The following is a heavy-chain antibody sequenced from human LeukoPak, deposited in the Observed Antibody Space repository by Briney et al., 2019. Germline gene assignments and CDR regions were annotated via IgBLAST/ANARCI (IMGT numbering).Heavy chain of an antibody. CDR1: GGSISSGGYY. V-gene: IGHV4-31*03. J-gene: IGHJ5*02. Sequence: SETLPLTCTVSGGSISSGGYYWSWIRQHPGKGLEWIGYIYYSGSTYYNPSLKSRVTISVDTSKNQFSLKLSSVTAADTAVYYCARHTFGGLNWFDPWGQGTLVTVSS. CDR3: ARHTFGGLNWFDP. CDR2: IYYSGST. D-gene: IGHD3-16*01.